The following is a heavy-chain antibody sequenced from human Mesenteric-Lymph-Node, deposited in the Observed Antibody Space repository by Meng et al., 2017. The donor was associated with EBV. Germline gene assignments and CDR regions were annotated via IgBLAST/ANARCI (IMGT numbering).Heavy chain of an antibody. J-gene: IGHJ4*02. CDR3: ARPRRWLQSEFDF. D-gene: IGHD5-24*01. CDR2: IFHSGST. V-gene: IGHV4-39*01. CDR1: GGTISNSNFY. Sequence: QVHVQQWGAGLVKPSETLSLTCTVAGGTISNSNFYWGWIRQPPGKGLEWIGSIFHSGSTYYNPSLKSRVTVSVDTSKNQFSLKLNSVTTADTAMYYCARPRRWLQSEFDFWGPGTLVTVSS.